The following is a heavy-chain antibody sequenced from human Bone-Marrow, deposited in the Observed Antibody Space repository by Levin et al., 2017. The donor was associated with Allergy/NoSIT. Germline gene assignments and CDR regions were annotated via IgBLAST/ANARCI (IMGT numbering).Heavy chain of an antibody. J-gene: IGHJ3*02. CDR2: ISYDGSNK. CDR1: GFTFSSYG. CDR3: AKDWEPPAYSHEWPEAFDI. D-gene: IGHD1-26*01. Sequence: AGGSLRLSCAASGFTFSSYGMHWVRQAPGKGLEWVAVISYDGSNKYYADSVKGRFTISRDNSKNTLYLQMNSLRAEDTAVYYCAKDWEPPAYSHEWPEAFDIWGQGTMVTVSS. V-gene: IGHV3-30*18.